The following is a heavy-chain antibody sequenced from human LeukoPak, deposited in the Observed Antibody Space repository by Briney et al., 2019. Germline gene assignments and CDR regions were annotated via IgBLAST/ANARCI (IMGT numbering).Heavy chain of an antibody. J-gene: IGHJ4*02. CDR2: ISRDSTTI. D-gene: IGHD3-22*01. CDR3: ARTQREYYYDSGGYYGYFDC. CDR1: GFTFSSFH. Sequence: GGSLRLSCAASGFTFSSFHINWVRQAPGKGLEWLSYISRDSTTIYYADSVKGRFTISRDNSKNTLYLQMNSLRAEDTAVYYCARTQREYYYDSGGYYGYFDCWGQGTLVTVSS. V-gene: IGHV3-48*01.